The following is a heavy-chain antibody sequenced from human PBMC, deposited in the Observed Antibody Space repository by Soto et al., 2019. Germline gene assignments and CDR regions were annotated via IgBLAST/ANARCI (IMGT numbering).Heavy chain of an antibody. V-gene: IGHV3-23*01. CDR2: ISGSGGST. CDR1: GFTFSSYA. CDR3: AKAKKLRRGKYYYDSSGYFDY. J-gene: IGHJ4*02. Sequence: GSLRLSCAASGFTFSSYAMSWVRQAPGKGLEWVSAISGSGGSTYYADSVKGRFTISRDNSKNTLYLQMNSLRAEDTAVYYCAKAKKLRRGKYYYDSSGYFDYWGQGTLVRVSS. D-gene: IGHD3-22*01.